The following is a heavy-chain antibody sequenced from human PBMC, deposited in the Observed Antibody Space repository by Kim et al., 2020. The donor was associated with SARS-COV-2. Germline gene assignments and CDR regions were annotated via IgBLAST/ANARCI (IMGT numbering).Heavy chain of an antibody. CDR3: ARHSLRFLEWANWFDP. J-gene: IGHJ5*02. Sequence: SETLSLTCNVSGGTISSSSYYWGWIRQPPGKGLEWIGSIYYSGSTYYNPSLKSRVTISVDTSKNQFSLMLSSVTAADTAVYYCARHSLRFLEWANWFDPWGQGTLVTVSS. CDR1: GGTISSSSYY. V-gene: IGHV4-39*01. D-gene: IGHD3-3*01. CDR2: IYYSGST.